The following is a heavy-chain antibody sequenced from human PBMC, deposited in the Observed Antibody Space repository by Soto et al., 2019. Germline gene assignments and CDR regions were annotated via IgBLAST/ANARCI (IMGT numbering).Heavy chain of an antibody. V-gene: IGHV3-53*01. CDR3: ASAGRRDLLDY. J-gene: IGHJ4*02. Sequence: SLRLSCSASAFTVSSNYMSWVRQAPGKGLEWVSGIYSGSSTYYADSVKVRFTIARDNSKDTLYLQMNSLRAEDTAVYYCASAGRRDLLDYWGQGTMVSV. CDR2: IYSGSST. CDR1: AFTVSSNY. D-gene: IGHD1-26*01.